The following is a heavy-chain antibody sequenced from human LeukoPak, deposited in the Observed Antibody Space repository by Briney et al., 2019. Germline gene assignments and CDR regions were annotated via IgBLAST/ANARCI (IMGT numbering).Heavy chain of an antibody. CDR1: GFTLSAYA. D-gene: IGHD4-17*01. Sequence: GGSLRLSCAASGFTLSAYALVWVRQAPGKGLEWVSAITGSGAGTYYADSVKGRFTISRDNSNNMLYLQMNSLRAEDTALYYCAKDPNGDYVGAFDMWGPGTMVVVSS. V-gene: IGHV3-23*01. CDR2: ITGSGAGT. J-gene: IGHJ3*02. CDR3: AKDPNGDYVGAFDM.